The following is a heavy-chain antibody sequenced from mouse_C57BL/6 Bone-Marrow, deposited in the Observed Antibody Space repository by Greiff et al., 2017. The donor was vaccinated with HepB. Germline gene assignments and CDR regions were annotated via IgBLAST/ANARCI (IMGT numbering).Heavy chain of an antibody. CDR3: ASPSHYYGSSHRFAY. Sequence: EVQLVESGGDLVKPGGSLKLSCAASGFTFSSYGMSWVRQTPDKRLEWVATISSGGSYTYYPDSVKGRFTISRDNAKNTLYLQMSSLKSEDTAMYYCASPSHYYGSSHRFAYWGQGTLVTVSA. D-gene: IGHD1-1*01. J-gene: IGHJ3*01. V-gene: IGHV5-6*01. CDR2: ISSGGSYT. CDR1: GFTFSSYG.